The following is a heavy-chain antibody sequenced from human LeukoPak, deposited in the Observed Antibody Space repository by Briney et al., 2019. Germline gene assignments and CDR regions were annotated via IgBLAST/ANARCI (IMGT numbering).Heavy chain of an antibody. CDR3: ARDFYGYYDSSGYYHYFDY. Sequence: ASVKVSCKASGYTFTGYHMHWVRQAPGQGLEWMGWINPNSGGTNYAQKFQGRVTMTRDTSISTAYMELSRLRSDDTAVYYCARDFYGYYDSSGYYHYFDYWGQGTLVTVSS. V-gene: IGHV1-2*02. J-gene: IGHJ4*02. D-gene: IGHD3-22*01. CDR2: INPNSGGT. CDR1: GYTFTGYH.